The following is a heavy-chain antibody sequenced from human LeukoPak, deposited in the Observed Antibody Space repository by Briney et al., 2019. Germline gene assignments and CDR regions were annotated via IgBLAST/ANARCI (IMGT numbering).Heavy chain of an antibody. J-gene: IGHJ5*02. CDR2: IRYDGSNK. Sequence: GGSLRLSCAASGFTFSSYGMHWVRQAPGKGLEWVAFIRYDGSNKYYADSVKGRFTISRDNSKNTLYLQMNSLRAEDTAVYYCAKDPYSNYVGFDPWGQGTLVTVSS. CDR1: GFTFSSYG. CDR3: AKDPYSNYVGFDP. V-gene: IGHV3-30*02. D-gene: IGHD4-11*01.